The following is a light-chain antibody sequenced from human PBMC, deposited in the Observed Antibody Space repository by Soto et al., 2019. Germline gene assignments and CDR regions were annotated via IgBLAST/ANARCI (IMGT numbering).Light chain of an antibody. Sequence: QSALTQPASVSGSPGQSITIYCTGTSSDVGGYNYVSWYQQHPGKAPKLMIYDVSNRPSGVSNRFSGSKSGNTASLTISGLQAEEEADYYCSSYTSSTVVFGGGTKLTVL. CDR3: SSYTSSTVV. CDR2: DVS. J-gene: IGLJ2*01. V-gene: IGLV2-14*01. CDR1: SSDVGGYNY.